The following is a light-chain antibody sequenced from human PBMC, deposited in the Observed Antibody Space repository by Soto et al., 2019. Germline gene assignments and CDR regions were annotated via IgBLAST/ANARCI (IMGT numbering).Light chain of an antibody. CDR1: QSVSNN. Sequence: EIVTTHSPATLSVSPGERATLSCRASQSVSNNLAWYQQKPGQAPRLLIYGASTRATAIPARFSGSGSGTEFTLTISSLQSEEFAVYFCQQYDNWPYTFGQGTKLEIK. CDR3: QQYDNWPYT. V-gene: IGKV3-15*01. CDR2: GAS. J-gene: IGKJ2*01.